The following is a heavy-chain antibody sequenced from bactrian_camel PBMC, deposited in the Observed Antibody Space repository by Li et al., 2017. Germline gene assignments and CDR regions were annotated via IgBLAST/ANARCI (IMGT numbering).Heavy chain of an antibody. CDR3: AVRPGYKCYYPNPMQFKS. CDR2: IASDGSV. J-gene: IGHJ4*01. Sequence: VQLVESGGGSVQAGGSLRLSCVASDSTYSPNCMAWFRQAAGNEQQKGVAGIASDGSVEVYMDSVKGRFTISRDNAKNTAYLQMNSLKPEDTATYYCAVRPGYKCYYPNPMQFKSWGQGTQVTVS. D-gene: IGHD2*01. V-gene: IGHV3S53*01. CDR1: DSTYSPNC.